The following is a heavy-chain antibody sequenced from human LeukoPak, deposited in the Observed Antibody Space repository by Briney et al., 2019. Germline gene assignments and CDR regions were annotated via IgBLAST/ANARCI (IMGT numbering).Heavy chain of an antibody. J-gene: IGHJ6*02. D-gene: IGHD6-13*01. CDR2: IYHSGST. Sequence: SGTLSLTCAVSGGSISSSNWWSWVRQPPGKGLEWIGVIYHSGSTNYNPSLKSRVTISVDKSKNQFSLKLSSVTAADTAVYYCARIKQQLVRHPRRSSYYYYGMDVWGQGTTVTVSS. CDR1: GGSISSSNW. V-gene: IGHV4-4*02. CDR3: ARIKQQLVRHPRRSSYYYYGMDV.